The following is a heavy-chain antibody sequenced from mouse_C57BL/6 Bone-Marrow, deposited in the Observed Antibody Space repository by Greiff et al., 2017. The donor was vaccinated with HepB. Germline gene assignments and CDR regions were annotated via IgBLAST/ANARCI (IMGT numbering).Heavy chain of an antibody. CDR2: IDPSDSYT. CDR1: GYTFTSYW. CDR3: ARERNYYGRDY. Sequence: VQLKESGAELVKPGASVKLSCKASGYTFTSYWMQWVKQRPGQGLEWIGEIDPSDSYTNYNQKFKGKATLTVDTSSSTAYMQLSSLTSEDSAVYYCARERNYYGRDYWGQGTTLTVSS. J-gene: IGHJ2*01. V-gene: IGHV1-50*01. D-gene: IGHD1-1*01.